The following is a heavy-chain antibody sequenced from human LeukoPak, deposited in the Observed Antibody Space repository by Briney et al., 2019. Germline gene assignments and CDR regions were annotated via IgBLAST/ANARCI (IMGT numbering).Heavy chain of an antibody. CDR2: ISYDGSNK. D-gene: IGHD3-10*01. CDR3: ATHGERCFNY. J-gene: IGHJ4*02. CDR1: EFTFSSYA. V-gene: IGHV3-30-3*01. Sequence: GGSLRLSCAASEFTFSSYAMHWVRQAPGKGLEWVAVISYDGSNKYYADSVKGRFTIPRDNSKNTLYLQMNSLRAEDTAVYYCATHGERCFNYWGQGTLVTVSS.